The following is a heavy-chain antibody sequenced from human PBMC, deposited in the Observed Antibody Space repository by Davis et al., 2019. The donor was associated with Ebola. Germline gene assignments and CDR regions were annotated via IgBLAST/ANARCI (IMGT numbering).Heavy chain of an antibody. J-gene: IGHJ5*02. V-gene: IGHV3-48*04. CDR1: GFTFSSYA. CDR3: ARVLTTVTTGWFDP. D-gene: IGHD4-17*01. CDR2: ISSSGSTI. Sequence: GESLKISCAASGFTFSSYAMSWVRQAPGKGLEWVSYISSSGSTIYYADSVKGRSTISRDNAKNSLYLQMNSLRAEDTAVYYCARVLTTVTTGWFDPWGQGTLVTVSS.